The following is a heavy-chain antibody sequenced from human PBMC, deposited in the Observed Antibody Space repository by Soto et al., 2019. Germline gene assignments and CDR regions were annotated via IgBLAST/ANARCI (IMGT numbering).Heavy chain of an antibody. CDR1: GGSISSGGYY. J-gene: IGHJ4*02. V-gene: IGHV4-31*03. Sequence: QVQLQESGPGLVKPSQTLSLTCTVSGGSISSGGYYWSWIRQHPGKGLEWIGYIYYSGSTYYNPSLKSRVTISVDTSKNQFSLKLSSVTAADTAVYYCARTESRVVVVAATTRLVYYFDYWGQGTLVTVSS. CDR2: IYYSGST. D-gene: IGHD2-15*01. CDR3: ARTESRVVVVAATTRLVYYFDY.